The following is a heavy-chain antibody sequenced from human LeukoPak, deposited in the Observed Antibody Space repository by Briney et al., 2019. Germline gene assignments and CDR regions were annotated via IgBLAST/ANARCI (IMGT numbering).Heavy chain of an antibody. D-gene: IGHD3-10*01. CDR2: ISAYNGNT. Sequence: ASVKVSCKASAYTFTSYGISWVLQAPGQGLEWMGWISAYNGNTNYAQKLQGRVTMTTDTSTSTAYMELRSLRSDDTAVYYCAGDVPHYYGSGSYYKDWGQGTLVTVSS. CDR3: AGDVPHYYGSGSYYKD. CDR1: AYTFTSYG. V-gene: IGHV1-18*01. J-gene: IGHJ4*02.